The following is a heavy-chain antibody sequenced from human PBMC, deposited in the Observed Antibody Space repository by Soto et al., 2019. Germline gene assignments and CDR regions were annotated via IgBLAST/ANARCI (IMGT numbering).Heavy chain of an antibody. V-gene: IGHV4-4*07. CDR1: GGSMSSYF. CDR2: IYSSGST. J-gene: IGHJ6*02. CDR3: ARVKTVDYYGMGV. Sequence: QVQLQESGPGLVKPSETLSLTCNVSGGSMSSYFWSWIRQPAGKGLEWIGRIYSSGSTNYNPPLKSRVTMSIDTSKNQFSLKLSSVTAADTAVYFCARVKTVDYYGMGVWGQGTTVTVSS.